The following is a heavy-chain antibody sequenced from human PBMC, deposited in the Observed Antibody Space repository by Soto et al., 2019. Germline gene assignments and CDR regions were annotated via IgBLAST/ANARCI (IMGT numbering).Heavy chain of an antibody. CDR1: GFTFSSYE. Sequence: LRLSCAASGFTFSSYEMNWVRQAPGKGLEWVSYISSSGSTIYYADSVKGRFTISRDNAKNSLYLQMNSLRAEDAAVYYCARDHKGGYYYYGMDVWGQGTTVTVSS. J-gene: IGHJ6*02. CDR3: ARDHKGGYYYYGMDV. CDR2: ISSSGSTI. V-gene: IGHV3-48*03.